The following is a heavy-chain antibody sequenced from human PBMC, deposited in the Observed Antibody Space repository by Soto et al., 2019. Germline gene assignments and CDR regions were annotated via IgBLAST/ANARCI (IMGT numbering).Heavy chain of an antibody. Sequence: SETLSLPGSVYGGSFSGYYCRWIRRPPKKGLEWSGEINHSGSTNYNPPLKSRVTISVDPSQNQFSLKLSSVTAADTAVYYGARATQLLPQVDYLGQGTLVAASS. CDR2: INHSGST. D-gene: IGHD6-19*01. V-gene: IGHV4-34*01. CDR3: ARATQLLPQVDY. CDR1: GGSFSGYY. J-gene: IGHJ4*02.